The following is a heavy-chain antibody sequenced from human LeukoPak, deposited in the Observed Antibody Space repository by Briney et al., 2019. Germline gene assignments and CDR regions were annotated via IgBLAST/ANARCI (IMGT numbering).Heavy chain of an antibody. V-gene: IGHV3-23*01. D-gene: IGHD3-22*01. CDR1: GFTFSSYG. CDR3: AKASAMIVVVSKHFDY. Sequence: GGSLRLTCAASGFTFSSYGMSWVRQAPGKGLEWVSAISGSGGSTYYADSVKGRFTISRDNSKNTLYLQMNSLRAEDTAVYYCAKASAMIVVVSKHFDYWGQGTLVTVSS. J-gene: IGHJ4*02. CDR2: ISGSGGST.